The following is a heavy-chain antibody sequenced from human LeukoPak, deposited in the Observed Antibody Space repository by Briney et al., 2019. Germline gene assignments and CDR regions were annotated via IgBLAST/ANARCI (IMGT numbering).Heavy chain of an antibody. CDR3: TRILLKWELPGSDAFDI. Sequence: GGSLRLSCAASGFTFSSYWMSWVRQAPGKGLEWVGFIRSKAYGATTEYAASLKDRFTISRDDSKSIAYLQVNSLKTEDTAVYYCTRILLKWELPGSDAFDIWGEGTMVTVSS. D-gene: IGHD1-26*01. V-gene: IGHV3-49*04. CDR2: IRSKAYGATT. J-gene: IGHJ3*02. CDR1: GFTFSSYW.